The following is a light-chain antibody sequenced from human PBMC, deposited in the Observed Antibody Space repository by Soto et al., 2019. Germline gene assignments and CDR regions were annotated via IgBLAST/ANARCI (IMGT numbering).Light chain of an antibody. CDR1: QGVRND. J-gene: IGKJ1*01. CDR3: LQYNSYALT. Sequence: DIQMTQSPSSLSASVGDRVTITCRASQGVRNDLGWYQQKPGKAPERLIYDASSLQSGVQSRFSGSGSGTEFTLTISSLQPEDFATYYFLQYNSYALTFGQGTKVYIQ. CDR2: DAS. V-gene: IGKV1-17*01.